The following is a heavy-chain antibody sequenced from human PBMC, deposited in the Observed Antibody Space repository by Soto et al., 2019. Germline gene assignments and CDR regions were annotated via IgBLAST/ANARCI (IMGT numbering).Heavy chain of an antibody. D-gene: IGHD3-3*01. CDR3: ARDRYYDFWSGYYTYYYYYGMDV. Sequence: GSLRLSCAASGFTFSSYAMHWVRQAPGKGLEWVAVISYDGSNKYYADSVKGRFTISRDNSKNTLYLQMNSLRAEDTAVYYCARDRYYDFWSGYYTYYYYYGMDVWGQGTTVTVSS. J-gene: IGHJ6*02. CDR1: GFTFSSYA. CDR2: ISYDGSNK. V-gene: IGHV3-30-3*01.